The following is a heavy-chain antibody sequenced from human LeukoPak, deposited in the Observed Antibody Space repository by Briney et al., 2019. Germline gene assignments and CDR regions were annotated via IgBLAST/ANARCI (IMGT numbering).Heavy chain of an antibody. CDR2: IYPGDSDT. CDR1: GYGFTTYW. D-gene: IGHD6-13*01. V-gene: IGHV5-51*01. Sequence: GESLKISCKGSGYGFTTYWIGWVRQMPGKGLEWMGIIYPGDSDTRYSPSFQGQVTISADKSISTAYLQWSSLKASDTAMYYCARHVYSSSWSNYYYYGMDVWGQGTTVTVSS. CDR3: ARHVYSSSWSNYYYYGMDV. J-gene: IGHJ6*02.